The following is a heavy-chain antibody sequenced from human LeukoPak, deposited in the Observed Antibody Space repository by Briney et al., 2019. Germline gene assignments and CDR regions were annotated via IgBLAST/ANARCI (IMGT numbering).Heavy chain of an antibody. J-gene: IGHJ6*02. D-gene: IGHD2-2*01. CDR3: AKGWYCSSTSCSYYYYGMDV. CDR2: ISGSGGST. V-gene: IGHV3-23*01. Sequence: GGSLRLSCAASGFTFSSYAMSWVRQAPGKGLEWVSAISGSGGSTYYADSVKGRFTISRDNSKNTLYLQMNSLRAEDTAVYYCAKGWYCSSTSCSYYYYGMDVWGQGTTVTVSS. CDR1: GFTFSSYA.